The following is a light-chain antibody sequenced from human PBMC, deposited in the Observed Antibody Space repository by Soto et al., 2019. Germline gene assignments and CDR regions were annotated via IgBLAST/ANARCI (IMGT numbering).Light chain of an antibody. J-gene: IGKJ4*01. CDR2: DAS. V-gene: IGKV3-11*01. CDR1: QSVSSH. Sequence: IGFAPAPGPLSLPPGGRGPLSCKASQSVSSHLAWYQQKAGQAPRLLIYDASNRATGIPARFSGSGSGTDFFLTISSLEPEDFAVYYCQQRSNWPLTFGGGTKVDIK. CDR3: QQRSNWPLT.